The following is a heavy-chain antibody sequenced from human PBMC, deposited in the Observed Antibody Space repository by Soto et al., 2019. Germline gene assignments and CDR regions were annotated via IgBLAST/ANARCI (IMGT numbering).Heavy chain of an antibody. CDR3: ARDRVVVAAARITYYFDY. D-gene: IGHD2-15*01. Sequence: QVQLVESGGGVVQPGGSLRLSCAASGFTFSSYGMHWVRQAPGKGLEWVAVIWYDGSNKYYADSVKGRFTISRDNSKNTLYLQMNSLRAEDTAVYYCARDRVVVAAARITYYFDYWGQGTLVTVSS. V-gene: IGHV3-33*01. J-gene: IGHJ4*02. CDR2: IWYDGSNK. CDR1: GFTFSSYG.